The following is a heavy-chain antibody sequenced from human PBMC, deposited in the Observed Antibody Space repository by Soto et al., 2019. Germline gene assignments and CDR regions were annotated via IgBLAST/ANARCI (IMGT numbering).Heavy chain of an antibody. J-gene: IGHJ6*02. CDR2: VYYTGNT. CDR3: AGAYYDIMTGSSIGFYGLDV. Sequence: TSETLSLTCSVSGGSVSSGSYYWHWIRQPPGKGLEWIGYVYYTGNTNYNPSLKSRITISVDKSKDQFSLQLSSVTAADTAVYYCAGAYYDIMTGSSIGFYGLDVWGQGTTVTVSS. D-gene: IGHD3-9*01. V-gene: IGHV4-61*01. CDR1: GGSVSSGSYY.